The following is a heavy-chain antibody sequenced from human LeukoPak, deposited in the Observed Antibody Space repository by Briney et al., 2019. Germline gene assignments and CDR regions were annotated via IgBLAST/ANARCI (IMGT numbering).Heavy chain of an antibody. Sequence: SETLSLTCTVSGGSISSSSYYWGWIRQPPGKGLEWIGSIYYSGSTYYNPSLKSRVTISVDTSKNQFSLKLSSVTAADTAVYYCAREVVVVPAAIVRYYYYYMDVWGKGTTVAVSS. D-gene: IGHD2-2*01. CDR2: IYYSGST. J-gene: IGHJ6*03. CDR3: AREVVVVPAAIVRYYYYYMDV. V-gene: IGHV4-39*07. CDR1: GGSISSSSYY.